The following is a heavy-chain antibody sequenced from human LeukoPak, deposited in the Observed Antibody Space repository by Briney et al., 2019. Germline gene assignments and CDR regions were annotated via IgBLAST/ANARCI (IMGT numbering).Heavy chain of an antibody. CDR3: ANLPTVTTLDY. D-gene: IGHD4-17*01. J-gene: IGHJ4*02. V-gene: IGHV3-43*02. CDR2: ISGDGGST. CDR1: GFTFDDYA. Sequence: GGSLRLSCAASGFTFDDYAMHWVRQAPGKGLEWVSLISGDGGSTYYADSVKGRFTISRDNSKNTLYLQMNSLRAEDTAVYYCANLPTVTTLDYWGQGTLVTVSS.